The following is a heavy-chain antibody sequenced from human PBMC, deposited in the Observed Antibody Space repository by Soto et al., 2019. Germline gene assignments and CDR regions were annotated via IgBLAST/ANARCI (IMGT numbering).Heavy chain of an antibody. CDR2: IWSDGSRR. D-gene: IGHD1-1*01. J-gene: IGHJ3*01. CDR1: GFIFRNYG. V-gene: IGHV3-33*03. Sequence: QVQLVESGGGVVQAGRSLRLSCAASGFIFRNYGMQWVRHTPDRGLEWVAVIWSDGSRRYYADSVEGRFTISSDSSKTTVYLQMNGLRPDDTAVYYCASWHEREHAYDVWGQGTTVTVSS. CDR3: ASWHEREHAYDV.